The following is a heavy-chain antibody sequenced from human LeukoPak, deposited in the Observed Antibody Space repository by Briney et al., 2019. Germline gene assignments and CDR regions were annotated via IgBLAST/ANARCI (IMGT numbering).Heavy chain of an antibody. D-gene: IGHD6-13*01. CDR1: GGSISSYY. V-gene: IGHV4-4*07. J-gene: IGHJ4*02. CDR2: IYTSGST. CDR3: ARVYSSSWYWFDY. Sequence: SGTLSLTCTVSGGSISSYYWSWVRQAAGKGLEWIWRIYTSGSTNYNPSLKSRLTMSVTTSKNQFSLKLSSVTAADTAVYYCARVYSSSWYWFDYWGQGTLVTVSS.